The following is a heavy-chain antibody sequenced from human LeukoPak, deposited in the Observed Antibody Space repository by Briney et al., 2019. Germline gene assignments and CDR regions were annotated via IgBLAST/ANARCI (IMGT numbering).Heavy chain of an antibody. CDR3: ARDARDYYDSSGYSYYFDY. J-gene: IGHJ4*02. CDR2: IYYSGST. CDR1: GGSISSYY. V-gene: IGHV4-59*01. D-gene: IGHD3-22*01. Sequence: SETLSLTCTVSGGSISSYYWSWIRQPPGKGLEWIGYIYYSGSTNYNPSLKSRVTISVDTSKNQFSLKLSSVTAADTAVYYCARDARDYYDSSGYSYYFDYWGQGTLVTVSP.